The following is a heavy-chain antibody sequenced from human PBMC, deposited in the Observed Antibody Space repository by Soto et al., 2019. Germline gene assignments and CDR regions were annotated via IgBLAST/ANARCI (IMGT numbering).Heavy chain of an antibody. CDR1: GYTSTSYG. Sequence: ASVKVSCKASGYTSTSYGISWVRQAPGQGLEWMGWISAYNGNTNYAQKLQGRVTMTTDTSTSTAYMELRSLRSDDTAVYYCAREPGSGHDHWFDPWGQGTLVTSPQ. D-gene: IGHD6-19*01. V-gene: IGHV1-18*04. J-gene: IGHJ5*02. CDR3: AREPGSGHDHWFDP. CDR2: ISAYNGNT.